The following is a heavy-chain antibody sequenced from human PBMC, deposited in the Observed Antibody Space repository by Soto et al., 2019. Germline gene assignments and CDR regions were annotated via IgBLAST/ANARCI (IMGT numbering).Heavy chain of an antibody. CDR2: ISAYNGNT. V-gene: IGHV1-18*01. D-gene: IGHD2-2*01. Sequence: ASVKVSCKASGYTFTSYGISWVRQAPGQGLEWMGWISAYNGNTNYAQKLQGRVTMTTDTSTSTAYMELRSLRSDDTAVYYCARVGCSSTSCHYYYYYMDVWGKGTTVTV. CDR1: GYTFTSYG. J-gene: IGHJ6*03. CDR3: ARVGCSSTSCHYYYYYMDV.